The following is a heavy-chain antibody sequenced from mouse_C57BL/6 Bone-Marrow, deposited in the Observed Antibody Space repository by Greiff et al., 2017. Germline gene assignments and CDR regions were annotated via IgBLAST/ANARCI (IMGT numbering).Heavy chain of an antibody. J-gene: IGHJ1*03. CDR1: GYTFTSYW. D-gene: IGHD1-1*01. CDR2: IDPSDSYT. V-gene: IGHV1-69*01. Sequence: QVQLQQPGAELVMPGASVKLSCKASGYTFTSYWMHWVKQRPGQGLEWIGEIDPSDSYTNYNQKFKGKSTLTVDKSSSTAYMQLSSLTSEDSAVYYCARRGKITTVVAHWYFDVWGTGTTVTGSS. CDR3: ARRGKITTVVAHWYFDV.